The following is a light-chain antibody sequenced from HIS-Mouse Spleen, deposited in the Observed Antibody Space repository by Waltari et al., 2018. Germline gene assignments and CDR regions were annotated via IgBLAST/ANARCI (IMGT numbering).Light chain of an antibody. V-gene: IGLV2-8*01. CDR2: EVS. CDR3: SSYAGSNNSLYV. CDR1: SSDVGGYNS. Sequence: QSALTQPPSASGSPGQAATISCTGTSSDVGGYNSGAWYPQHPGKTPKLMIYEVSKRPSGVPARFPGSKSGNTASLTVSGLQAEDEADYYCSSYAGSNNSLYVFGTGTKVTVL. J-gene: IGLJ1*01.